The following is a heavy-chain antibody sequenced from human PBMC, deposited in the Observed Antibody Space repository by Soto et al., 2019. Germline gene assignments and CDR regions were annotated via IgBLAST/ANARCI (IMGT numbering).Heavy chain of an antibody. CDR3: ARYFTIFGVVITTNWFDP. CDR2: IYYSGST. J-gene: IGHJ5*02. D-gene: IGHD3-3*01. CDR1: GGSISSGGYY. Sequence: SETLSLTCTVSGGSISSGGYYWSWIRQHPGKGLEWIGYIYYSGSTYYNPSLKSRVTISVDTSKNQFSLKLSSVTAADTAVYYCARYFTIFGVVITTNWFDPWGQGTLVTVSS. V-gene: IGHV4-31*03.